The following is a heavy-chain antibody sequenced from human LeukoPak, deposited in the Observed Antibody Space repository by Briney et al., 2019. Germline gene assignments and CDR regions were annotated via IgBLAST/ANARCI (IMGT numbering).Heavy chain of an antibody. V-gene: IGHV3-21*01. CDR2: INSRGTDV. Sequence: GGSLRLSCAASGFTFGTDSMNSVRQAPGKGLEWVSSINSRGTDVYYADSVKGRFTMSRDNAKDSLHLQMNSLRSEDTALYYCARELYSHQDIDYWGQGTLVTVSS. D-gene: IGHD3-16*02. CDR1: GFTFGTDS. CDR3: ARELYSHQDIDY. J-gene: IGHJ4*02.